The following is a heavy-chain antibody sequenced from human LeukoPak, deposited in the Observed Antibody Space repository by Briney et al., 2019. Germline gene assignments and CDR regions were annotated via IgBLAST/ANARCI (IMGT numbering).Heavy chain of an antibody. D-gene: IGHD1-14*01. J-gene: IGHJ1*01. V-gene: IGHV3-53*01. CDR2: IYSGGST. CDR3: TGDVYQH. Sequence: GGSLRLSCAASGFTFNTYSMNWVRQAPGKVLEWVSIIYSGGSTNYPDSVKGRFTISRDNSKNTVYLQMNSLRAEDTAVYYCTGDVYQHWGQGTLVTVSS. CDR1: GFTFNTYS.